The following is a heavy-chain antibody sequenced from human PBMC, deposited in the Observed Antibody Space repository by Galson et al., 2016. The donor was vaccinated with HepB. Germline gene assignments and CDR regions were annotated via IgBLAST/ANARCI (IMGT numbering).Heavy chain of an antibody. D-gene: IGHD3-10*01. J-gene: IGHJ4*02. CDR3: TRDYYGSLDH. CDR1: GFSFSRHS. Sequence: SLRLSCAASGFSFSRHSMNWVRQAPGTGLVWVSRINVDGNRITYADSVKGRFAISRDNAKNTVHLQMNSLRAEETAGYYCTRDYYGSLDHWGQGTLVTVSS. V-gene: IGHV3-74*01. CDR2: INVDGNRI.